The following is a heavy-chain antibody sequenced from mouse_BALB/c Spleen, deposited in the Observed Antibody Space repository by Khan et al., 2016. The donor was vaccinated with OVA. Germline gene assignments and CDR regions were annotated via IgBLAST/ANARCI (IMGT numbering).Heavy chain of an antibody. Sequence: QVQLQQSGAELVRPGASVKLSCKASGYTFTNYWINWVKQRPGQGLEWIGNIYPSDSYTNYNQKFKDKATLTVDKSSSPAYMQLSSPTSEDSVFYSCTRGDPGNFDYWGHGTTLTVSS. CDR3: TRGDPGNFDY. D-gene: IGHD2-13*01. J-gene: IGHJ2*01. V-gene: IGHV1-69*02. CDR1: GYTFTNYW. CDR2: IYPSDSYT.